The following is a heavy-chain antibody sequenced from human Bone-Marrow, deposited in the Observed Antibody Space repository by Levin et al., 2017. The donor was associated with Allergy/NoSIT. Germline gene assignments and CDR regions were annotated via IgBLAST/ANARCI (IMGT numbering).Heavy chain of an antibody. CDR2: IIPILGIA. CDR3: ARDSNYYDITPTGTQLDY. V-gene: IGHV1-69*04. Sequence: PLASVKVSCKASGGTFSSYTISWVRQAPGQGLEWMGRIIPILGIANYAQKFQGRVTITADKSTSTAYMELSSLRSEDTAVYYCARDSNYYDITPTGTQLDYWGQGTLVTVSS. CDR1: GGTFSSYT. D-gene: IGHD3-22*01. J-gene: IGHJ4*02.